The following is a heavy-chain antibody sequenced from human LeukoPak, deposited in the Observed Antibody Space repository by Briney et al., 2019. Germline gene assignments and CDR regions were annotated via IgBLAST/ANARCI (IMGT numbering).Heavy chain of an antibody. CDR3: AKDPSRGWAYYWYFDL. D-gene: IGHD3-10*01. J-gene: IGHJ2*01. CDR1: GFTFGDYA. Sequence: GGSLRLSCTASGFTFGDYAMSWVRQAPGKGLEWVGFIRSKAYGGTTEYAASVKGRFTISRDDSKGIAYLQMSSLRAEDTAVYYCAKDPSRGWAYYWYFDLWGRGTLVTVSS. CDR2: IRSKAYGGTT. V-gene: IGHV3-49*04.